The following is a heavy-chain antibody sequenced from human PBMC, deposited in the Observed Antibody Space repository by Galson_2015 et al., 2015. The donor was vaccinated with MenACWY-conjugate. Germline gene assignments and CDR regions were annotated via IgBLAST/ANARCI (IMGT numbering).Heavy chain of an antibody. CDR3: ARSRENYYDSSGYYLPLDY. V-gene: IGHV1-69*04. CDR1: GGTFSSYA. D-gene: IGHD3-22*01. J-gene: IGHJ4*02. CDR2: IIPILGIA. Sequence: LVKVSCKASGGTFSSYATSWVRQAPGQGLEWMGRIIPILGIANYAQKFQGRVTITADKSTSTAYMELSSLRSEDTAVYYCARSRENYYDSSGYYLPLDYWGQGTLVTVSS.